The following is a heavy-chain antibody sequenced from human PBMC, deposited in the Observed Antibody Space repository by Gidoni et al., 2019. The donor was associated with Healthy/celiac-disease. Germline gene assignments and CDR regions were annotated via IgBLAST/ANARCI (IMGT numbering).Heavy chain of an antibody. CDR2: ISGSGGST. J-gene: IGHJ3*02. CDR3: AKDLRWSSSHLGAAFDI. CDR1: GFTFSSYA. D-gene: IGHD6-13*01. Sequence: EVQLLESGGGLVQPGGSLRLSCAASGFTFSSYAMGWVRQAPGKGLEWVSAISGSGGSTYYADSVKGRFTISRDNSKNTLYLQMNSLRAEDTAVDYCAKDLRWSSSHLGAAFDIWGQGTMVTVSS. V-gene: IGHV3-23*01.